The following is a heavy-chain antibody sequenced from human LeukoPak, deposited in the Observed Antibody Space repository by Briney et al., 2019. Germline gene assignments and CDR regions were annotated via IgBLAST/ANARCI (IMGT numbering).Heavy chain of an antibody. V-gene: IGHV4-61*02. CDR1: GGSISSGSYY. D-gene: IGHD6-13*01. CDR3: ARAELVRFDP. CDR2: IYTSGST. Sequence: SETLSLTCTVSGGSISSGSYYWSWIRQPAGKGLEWIGRIYTSGSTNYNPSLKSRVTISVDTSKNQFSLKLSSVTAADTAVYYCARAELVRFDPWGQGTLVTVSS. J-gene: IGHJ5*02.